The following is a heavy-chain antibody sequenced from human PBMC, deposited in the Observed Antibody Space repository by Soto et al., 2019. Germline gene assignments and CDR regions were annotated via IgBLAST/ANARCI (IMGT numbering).Heavy chain of an antibody. D-gene: IGHD1-26*01. CDR2: ISYDGSNK. CDR1: GFTFSSYA. J-gene: IGHJ4*02. CDR3: ASPTVGATRQGLYYFDY. V-gene: IGHV3-30-3*01. Sequence: PGGSLRLSCAASGFTFSSYAMHWVRQAPGKGLEWVAVISYDGSNKYYADSVKGRFTISRDNSKNTLYLQMSSLRAEDTAVYYCASPTVGATRQGLYYFDYWGQGTLVTVSS.